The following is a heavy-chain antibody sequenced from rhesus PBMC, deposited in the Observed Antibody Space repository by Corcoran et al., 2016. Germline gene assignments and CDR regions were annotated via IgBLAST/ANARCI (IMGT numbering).Heavy chain of an antibody. CDR1: GGSISGYYY. CDR2: IYVSGGSN. CDR3: ASERNTGFDY. V-gene: IGHV4S14*01. D-gene: IGHD4-23*01. J-gene: IGHJ4*01. Sequence: QVQLQESGPGLVKPSETLSLTCAVSGGSISGYYYWSWIRQPPGKGLEWIGSIYVSGGSNYLNPSLKIRVTLSVDTSKNQFSLKLSSVTAADTAVYYCASERNTGFDYWGQGVLVTVSS.